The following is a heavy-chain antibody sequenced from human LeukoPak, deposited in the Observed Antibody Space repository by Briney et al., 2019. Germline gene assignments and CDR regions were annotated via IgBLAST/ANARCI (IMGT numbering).Heavy chain of an antibody. J-gene: IGHJ6*03. V-gene: IGHV3-53*01. D-gene: IGHD1-26*01. CDR3: ARDGWGHSGSYWFGGYYYYYMDV. CDR1: GFTVSSNY. CDR2: IYSGGST. Sequence: PGGSLRLSCAASGFTVSSNYMSWVRQAPGKGLEWVSVIYSGGSTYYADSVKGRFTISRDNAKNSLYLQMNSPRAEDTAVYYCARDGWGHSGSYWFGGYYYYYMDVWGKGTTVTVSS.